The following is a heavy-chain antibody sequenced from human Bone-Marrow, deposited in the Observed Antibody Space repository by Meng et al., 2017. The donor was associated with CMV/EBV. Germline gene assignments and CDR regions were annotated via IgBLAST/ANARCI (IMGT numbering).Heavy chain of an antibody. Sequence: GGSLRLSCTASGFTFGDYAMSWVRQAPGKGLEWVGFIRSKAYGGTTEYAASVKGRFTISRDDSKSIAYLQMNSLKTEDTAVYYCTRVKGGPRYCSSTSCYSYYFDYWGQGTLVTVSS. D-gene: IGHD2-2*01. J-gene: IGHJ4*02. CDR3: TRVKGGPRYCSSTSCYSYYFDY. CDR1: GFTFGDYA. V-gene: IGHV3-49*04. CDR2: IRSKAYGGTT.